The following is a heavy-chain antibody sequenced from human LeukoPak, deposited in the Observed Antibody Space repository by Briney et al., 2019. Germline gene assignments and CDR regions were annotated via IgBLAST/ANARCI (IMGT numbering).Heavy chain of an antibody. D-gene: IGHD6-19*01. CDR2: ISYDGSNK. J-gene: IGHJ3*02. V-gene: IGHV3-30-3*01. CDR3: AREGWLVLAYAFDI. Sequence: PGGSLRLSCAASGFTFSSYAMHWVRQAPGKGLEWVAVISYDGSNKYYADSVKGRFTISRDNSKNTLYLQMNSLRAEDTAVYCCAREGWLVLAYAFDIWGQGTMVTVSS. CDR1: GFTFSSYA.